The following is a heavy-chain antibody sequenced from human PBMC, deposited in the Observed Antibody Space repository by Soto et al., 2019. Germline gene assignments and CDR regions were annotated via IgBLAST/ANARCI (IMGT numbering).Heavy chain of an antibody. J-gene: IGHJ4*02. CDR1: GGSFSGYY. CDR3: ARDKITGLFDY. D-gene: IGHD2-8*02. Sequence: QVQLQQWGAGLLKPSETLSLTCAVYGGSFSGYYWTWIRQPPGTGREWIGEINHSGSTNYNPSLKSRGTIPVDTSKNQFPLKLTSVTAADTAVYYRARDKITGLFDYWGQGTLVTVSS. V-gene: IGHV4-34*01. CDR2: INHSGST.